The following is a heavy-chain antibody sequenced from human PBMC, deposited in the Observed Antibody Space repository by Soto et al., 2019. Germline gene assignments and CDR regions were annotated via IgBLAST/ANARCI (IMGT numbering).Heavy chain of an antibody. D-gene: IGHD1-26*01. CDR1: GYTFSSYG. J-gene: IGHJ4*02. CDR3: ARWGPGAPFDY. V-gene: IGHV1-18*01. Sequence: QVQLVQSGAEVKKPGASVKVSCKASGYTFSSYGISWVRQAPGQGLEWMGWISANSGNTNYAQKVQGRVNMTTDTSTSTAYMELRSLSSDDTAMYYWARWGPGAPFDYWGQGTPVTVSS. CDR2: ISANSGNT.